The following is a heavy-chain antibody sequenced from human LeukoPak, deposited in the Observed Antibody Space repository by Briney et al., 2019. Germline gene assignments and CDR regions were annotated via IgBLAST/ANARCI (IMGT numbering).Heavy chain of an antibody. V-gene: IGHV1-69*13. CDR3: ARDKGAITIPYGMDV. J-gene: IGHJ6*02. CDR2: IFPIFGTA. Sequence: ASVKVSCKASGGTFSSYAISWVRQAPGQGLEWMGGIFPIFGTANYAQKFQGGVTITADESTSTAYMELSSLRSEDTAVYYCARDKGAITIPYGMDVWGQGTTVTVSS. D-gene: IGHD3-3*01. CDR1: GGTFSSYA.